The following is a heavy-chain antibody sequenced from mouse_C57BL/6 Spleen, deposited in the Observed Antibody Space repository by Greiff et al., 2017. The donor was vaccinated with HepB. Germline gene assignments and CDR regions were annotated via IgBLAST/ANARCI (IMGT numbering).Heavy chain of an antibody. CDR3: APLYYYGVDY. CDR2: IHPNSGST. CDR1: GYTFTSYW. V-gene: IGHV1-64*01. J-gene: IGHJ2*01. D-gene: IGHD1-1*01. Sequence: QVQLQQPGAEPVKPGASVKLSCKASGYTFTSYWMHGVNQRPGQGLEWIGMIHPNSGSTNYNEKFKSKATLTVDKSYSTAYMQLSSLTSEDSAVYYCAPLYYYGVDYWGKGTTLTVSS.